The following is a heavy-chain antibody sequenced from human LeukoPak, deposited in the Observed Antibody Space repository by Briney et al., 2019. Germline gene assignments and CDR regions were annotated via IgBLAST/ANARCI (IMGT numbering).Heavy chain of an antibody. CDR2: ISYDGSNK. D-gene: IGHD1-26*01. CDR3: ATQSIVGAIH. J-gene: IGHJ4*02. Sequence: PGGSLRLSCAASGFTSSSYAMHWVRQAPGKGLEWVAVISYDGSNKCYADSVKGRFTISRDNSKNTLYLQMNSLRAEDTAVYYCATQSIVGAIHWGQGTLVTVSS. V-gene: IGHV3-30-3*01. CDR1: GFTSSSYA.